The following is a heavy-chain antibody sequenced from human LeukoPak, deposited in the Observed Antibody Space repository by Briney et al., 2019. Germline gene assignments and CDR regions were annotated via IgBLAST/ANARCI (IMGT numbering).Heavy chain of an antibody. CDR3: ARDHHRIGPTADY. Sequence: GGSLRLSCAASGFTFSDYYMSWIRQAPGKGLGWVSYISSSGSTIYYADSVKGRFTISRDNAKNSLYLQMNSLRAEDTAVYYCARDHHRIGPTADYWGQGTLVTVSS. V-gene: IGHV3-11*01. D-gene: IGHD4-17*01. CDR1: GFTFSDYY. J-gene: IGHJ4*02. CDR2: ISSSGSTI.